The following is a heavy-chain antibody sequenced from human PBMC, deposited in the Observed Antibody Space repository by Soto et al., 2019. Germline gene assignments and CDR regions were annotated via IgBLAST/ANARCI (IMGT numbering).Heavy chain of an antibody. Sequence: GASVNVYCKASGYTFTSSDINWVRQAPGQGLEWMGIINPSGGSTSYAQKYQGRVTMTRDTSTSTVYMELSSLRSDDTAVYYCAIEIAGAGDYWGQGTLVTVSS. CDR2: INPSGGST. D-gene: IGHD3-16*01. J-gene: IGHJ4*02. V-gene: IGHV1-46*01. CDR1: GYTFTSSD. CDR3: AIEIAGAGDY.